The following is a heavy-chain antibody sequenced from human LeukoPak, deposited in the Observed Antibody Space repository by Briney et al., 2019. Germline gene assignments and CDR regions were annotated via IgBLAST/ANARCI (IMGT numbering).Heavy chain of an antibody. D-gene: IGHD3/OR15-3a*01. J-gene: IGHJ4*02. Sequence: PSETLSLTCTVSGVSSSGTYWSWIRQPPGKGLEWIGYIYDTGSSNSNPSLRSRVTLSIDTSNNQISLKLGSVTAADTAVYYCARGSSRWDWWGQGTLVTVSS. V-gene: IGHV4-59*01. CDR2: IYDTGSS. CDR3: ARGSSRWDW. CDR1: GVSSSGTY.